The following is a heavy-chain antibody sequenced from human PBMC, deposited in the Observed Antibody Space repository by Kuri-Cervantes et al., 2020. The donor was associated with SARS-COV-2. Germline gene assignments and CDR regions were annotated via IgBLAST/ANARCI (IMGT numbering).Heavy chain of an antibody. J-gene: IGHJ5*02. V-gene: IGHV3-33*03. D-gene: IGHD3-10*01. CDR1: GFTFSTYG. CDR2: IWYDGSNK. Sequence: GESLKISCAASGFTFSTYGMHWVRQAPGKGLEWVAVIWYDGSNKYYADSVKGRFTISRDNSKNTLYLQKNSLRAEDTAVYYGAKDPCGEGPNWFDPWGQGTLVTVSS. CDR3: AKDPCGEGPNWFDP.